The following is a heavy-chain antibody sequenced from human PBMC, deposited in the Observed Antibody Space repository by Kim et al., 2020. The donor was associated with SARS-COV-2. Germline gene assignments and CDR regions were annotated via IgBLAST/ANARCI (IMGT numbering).Heavy chain of an antibody. CDR3: SSPGDDYGDY. J-gene: IGHJ4*02. Sequence: SETLSLTCAVYGGSFSGYYWSWIRQPPGKGLEWIGEINHSGSTNYNPSLKSRVTISVDTSKNQLSLKLSSVTAADTAVYYCSSPGDDYGDYGGQGTLVT. D-gene: IGHD7-27*01. CDR2: INHSGST. V-gene: IGHV4-34*01. CDR1: GGSFSGYY.